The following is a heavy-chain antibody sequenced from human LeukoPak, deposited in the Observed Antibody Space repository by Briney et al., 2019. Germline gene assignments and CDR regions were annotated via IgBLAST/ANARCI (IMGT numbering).Heavy chain of an antibody. D-gene: IGHD4-23*01. V-gene: IGHV3-9*01. Sequence: GRSLRLSCAASGFTFDDYAMHWVRQAPGKGLEWVSGITWSSGSTGYADSVKGRFTISRDNAKNSLYLQMNSLRAEDTALYYCAKEAGGNNFDSWGQGTLVTVSS. CDR2: ITWSSGST. CDR1: GFTFDDYA. J-gene: IGHJ4*02. CDR3: AKEAGGNNFDS.